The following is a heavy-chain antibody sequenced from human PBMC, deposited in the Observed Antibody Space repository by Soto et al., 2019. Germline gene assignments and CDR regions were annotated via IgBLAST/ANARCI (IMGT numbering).Heavy chain of an antibody. J-gene: IGHJ4*02. CDR3: ARDSYDILTGYNWSFDY. D-gene: IGHD3-9*01. CDR1: GFTFSMSW. CDR2: IKPDGSDT. Sequence: GGSLRLSCAASGFTFSMSWMTWIRQAPGKGLEWVAQIKPDGSDTLYVDSMKGRFTISRDNSKNSLYLQMNSLRAEDTAVYYCARDSYDILTGYNWSFDYWGQGTLVTVSS. V-gene: IGHV3-7*01.